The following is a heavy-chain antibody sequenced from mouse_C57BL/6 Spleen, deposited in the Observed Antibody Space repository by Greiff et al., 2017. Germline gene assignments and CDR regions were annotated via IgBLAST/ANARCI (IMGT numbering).Heavy chain of an antibody. Sequence: QVQLQQPGAELVKPGASVKLSCKASGYTFTSYWMHWVKQRPGRGLEWIGRIDPNSGGTKYNEKFKSKATLTVDKSSSTAYMQLSSLTSEDDAVDYCARGYCGSSHAVDYWGQGTSVTVSS. CDR3: ARGYCGSSHAVDY. V-gene: IGHV1-72*01. D-gene: IGHD1-1*01. J-gene: IGHJ4*01. CDR1: GYTFTSYW. CDR2: IDPNSGGT.